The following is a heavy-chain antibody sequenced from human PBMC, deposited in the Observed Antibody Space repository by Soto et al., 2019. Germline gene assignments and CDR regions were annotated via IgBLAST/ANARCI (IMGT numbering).Heavy chain of an antibody. Sequence: NPSETLSLTCTVSGGSISSGGYYWSWIRQHPGKGLEWIGYIYYSGSTYYNPSLKSRVTISVDTSKNQFSLKLSSVTAADTAVYYCARAGTLEEYYYDSSGARPPFDPWGQGTLVTVSS. CDR2: IYYSGST. V-gene: IGHV4-31*03. CDR3: ARAGTLEEYYYDSSGARPPFDP. CDR1: GGSISSGGYY. D-gene: IGHD3-22*01. J-gene: IGHJ5*02.